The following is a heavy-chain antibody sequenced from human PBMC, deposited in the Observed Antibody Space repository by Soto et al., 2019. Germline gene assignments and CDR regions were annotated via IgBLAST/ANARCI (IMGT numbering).Heavy chain of an antibody. D-gene: IGHD6-19*01. CDR1: GFTFSSYG. J-gene: IGHJ1*01. CDR2: ISYDGSNK. CDR3: AKAELVAGTTIQH. Sequence: PGGSLRLSCAASGFTFSSYGMHWVRQAPGKGLEWVAVISYDGSNKYYADSVKGRFTISRDNSKNTLYLQMNSLRAEDTAVYYCAKAELVAGTTIQHWGQGTLVTVSS. V-gene: IGHV3-30*18.